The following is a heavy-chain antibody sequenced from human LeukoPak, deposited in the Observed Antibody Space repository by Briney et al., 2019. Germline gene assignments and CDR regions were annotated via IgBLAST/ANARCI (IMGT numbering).Heavy chain of an antibody. CDR1: GFIFSDHY. D-gene: IGHD2-2*01. J-gene: IGHJ6*02. Sequence: PGGSLRLSCAASGFIFSDHYMAWVRQAPGKGLEWVSSISSSSSYIYYADSVKGRFTISRDNAKNSLYLQMNSLRAEDTAVYYCARGHCSSTSCRSYGMDVWGQGTTVTVSS. V-gene: IGHV3-21*01. CDR3: ARGHCSSTSCRSYGMDV. CDR2: ISSSSSYI.